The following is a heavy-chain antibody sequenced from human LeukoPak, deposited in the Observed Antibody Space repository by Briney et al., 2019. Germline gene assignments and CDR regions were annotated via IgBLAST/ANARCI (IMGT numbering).Heavy chain of an antibody. CDR2: IYYSGNT. Sequence: SETLSLTCTVSGGSIRSTTYYWGWIRQPPGKGLEWIGSIYYSGNTYYSPSLMSRVTISVDTSKNQFSLNLSSVTAADTAMYYCARAPHFFDSSGSRYYFDYWGQGALATVSS. CDR3: ARAPHFFDSSGSRYYFDY. CDR1: GGSIRSTTYY. D-gene: IGHD3-22*01. J-gene: IGHJ4*02. V-gene: IGHV4-39*07.